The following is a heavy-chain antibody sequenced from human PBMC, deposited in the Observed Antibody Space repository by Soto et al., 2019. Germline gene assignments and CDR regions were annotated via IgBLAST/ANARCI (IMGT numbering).Heavy chain of an antibody. V-gene: IGHV3-21*01. CDR2: ISSSSSYI. J-gene: IGHJ3*02. CDR3: ARDDGGVVVNAFDI. Sequence: GGSLRLSCAASGFTFSSYSMNWVRQAPGKGLEWVSSISSSSSYIYYADSVKGRFTISRDNAKNSLYLQMNSLRAEDTAVYYCARDDGGVVVNAFDIWGQGTMVTVSS. D-gene: IGHD3-22*01. CDR1: GFTFSSYS.